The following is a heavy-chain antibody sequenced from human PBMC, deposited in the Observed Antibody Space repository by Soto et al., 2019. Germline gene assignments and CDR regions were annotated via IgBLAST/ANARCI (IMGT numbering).Heavy chain of an antibody. D-gene: IGHD1-26*01. CDR3: AGGRYLSHDY. CDR1: GFNFSSCG. CDR2: IWYDGSNK. V-gene: IGHV3-33*01. Sequence: QVQLVESGGGVVQPGRSLRLSCAASGFNFSSCGMHWVRQAPGKGLEWVAVIWYDGSNKYYADSVKGRFTISRDNSKNTLYLKMNSLRAEDTAVYYCAGGRYLSHDYWGQGTLVTVSS. J-gene: IGHJ4*02.